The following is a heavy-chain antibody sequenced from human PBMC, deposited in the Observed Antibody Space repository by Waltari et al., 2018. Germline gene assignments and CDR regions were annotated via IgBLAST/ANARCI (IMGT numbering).Heavy chain of an antibody. J-gene: IGHJ4*02. CDR1: GFTFSKFG. V-gene: IGHV3-23*01. Sequence: DVQLLDSGGGLVHPGESLRLSCAASGFTFSKFGMSWVRQAPGKGLEWVSTIKTADDAYYADSVKGRFTISRDIFRNTLYLQMNSLRAEDTAVYYCAKYRPYYFDFWGQGALVTVSS. D-gene: IGHD2-21*01. CDR3: AKYRPYYFDF. CDR2: IKTADDA.